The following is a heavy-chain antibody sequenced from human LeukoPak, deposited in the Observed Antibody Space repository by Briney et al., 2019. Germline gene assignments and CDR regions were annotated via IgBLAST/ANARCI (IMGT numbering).Heavy chain of an antibody. CDR2: ISYDGSNK. V-gene: IGHV3-30*01. CDR1: GFTFSSYA. D-gene: IGHD6-25*01. CDR3: ASVWQRVVY. Sequence: GGSLRLSCAASGFTFSSYAMHWVRQAPGKGLEWVAVISYDGSNKYYADSVKGRFTISRDNSKNTLYLQMNSLRAEDTAVYYCASVWQRVVYWGQGTLVTVSS. J-gene: IGHJ4*02.